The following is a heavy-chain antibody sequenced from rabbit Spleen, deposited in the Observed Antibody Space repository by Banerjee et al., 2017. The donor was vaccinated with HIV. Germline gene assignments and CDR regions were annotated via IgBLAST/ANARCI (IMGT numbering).Heavy chain of an antibody. CDR3: ARDTGSSFSSYGMDL. V-gene: IGHV1S40*01. CDR2: IDTIGSGGFT. CDR1: GFNLSSYY. J-gene: IGHJ6*01. D-gene: IGHD8-1*01. Sequence: QSLKESGGDLVKPGASLTLTCTASGFNLSSYYMNWVRQAPGKGLEWIACIDTIGSGGFTYFASWAKGRFTISKTSSTTVTLQMTSLTAADTATYFCARDTGSSFSSYGMDLWGQGTLVTVS.